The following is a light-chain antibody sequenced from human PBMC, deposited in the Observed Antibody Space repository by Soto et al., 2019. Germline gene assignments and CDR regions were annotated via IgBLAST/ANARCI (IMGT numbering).Light chain of an antibody. CDR3: QQYGSSGT. V-gene: IGKV3-20*01. J-gene: IGKJ5*01. CDR1: QSVSSNY. CDR2: GAS. Sequence: EIVMTQSPGTLSLSPGETATLSCRASQSVSSNYVAWFHQKPGQAPRLLIYGASSRATGVPDRFSASGSGTDFTLTISRLEPEDFAVYYCQQYGSSGTFGQGTRLEIK.